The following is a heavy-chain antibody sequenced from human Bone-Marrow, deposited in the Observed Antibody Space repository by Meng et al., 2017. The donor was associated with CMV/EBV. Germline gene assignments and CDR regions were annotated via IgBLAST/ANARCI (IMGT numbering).Heavy chain of an antibody. Sequence: GESLKISCAASGFTFSSYKMNWVRQAPGKGLEWVSFIRASGTTIYYADSVKGRFTISRDNSKNTLYLQMNSLRAEDTAVYDCASWGRGMDVWGQGTTVTVSS. J-gene: IGHJ6*02. D-gene: IGHD3-16*01. CDR2: IRASGTTI. CDR1: GFTFSSYK. CDR3: ASWGRGMDV. V-gene: IGHV3-48*01.